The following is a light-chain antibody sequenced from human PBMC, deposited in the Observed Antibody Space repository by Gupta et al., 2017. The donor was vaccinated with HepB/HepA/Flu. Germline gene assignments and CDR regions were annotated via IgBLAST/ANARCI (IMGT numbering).Light chain of an antibody. CDR2: GKN. Sequence: SSELTQDPAVSVALGQTVRITCQGDSLRSYYASWYQQKPGQAPVLVIYGKNNRPSGIPDRFSGSSSGNTASLNITGAQAEDEADDYWNSRDSSGNHWVFGGGTKLTVL. J-gene: IGLJ2*01. CDR1: SLRSYY. V-gene: IGLV3-19*01. CDR3: NSRDSSGNHWV.